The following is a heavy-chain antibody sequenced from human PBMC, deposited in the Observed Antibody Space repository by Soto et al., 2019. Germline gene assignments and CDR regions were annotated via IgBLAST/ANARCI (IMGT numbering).Heavy chain of an antibody. V-gene: IGHV2-5*02. D-gene: IGHD3-22*01. CDR2: IYWDDIK. J-gene: IGHJ3*02. Sequence: QITLKESGPTLVKPTQTLTLTCTFSGFSLSASGVGVGWIRQPPGKALEWLALIYWDDIKRYSPSLKSRLTITKDTSKNQVVLTMTSMDPVDTAIYYCAHRPDMIVPFDTWGQGTVITVSS. CDR3: AHRPDMIVPFDT. CDR1: GFSLSASGVG.